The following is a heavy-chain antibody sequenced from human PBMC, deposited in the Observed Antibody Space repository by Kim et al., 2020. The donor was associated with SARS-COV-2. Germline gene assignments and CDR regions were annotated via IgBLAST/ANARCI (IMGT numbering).Heavy chain of an antibody. Sequence: TRYSASIQGQVTISADKSISTAYLQWSSLKASDTAMYYCARSEVITPPDYWGQGTLVTVSS. D-gene: IGHD1-20*01. V-gene: IGHV5-51*01. J-gene: IGHJ4*02. CDR2: T. CDR3: ARSEVITPPDY.